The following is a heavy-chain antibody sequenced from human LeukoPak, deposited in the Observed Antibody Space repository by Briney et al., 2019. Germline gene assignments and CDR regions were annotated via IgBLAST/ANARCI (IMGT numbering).Heavy chain of an antibody. J-gene: IGHJ6*02. CDR1: GGSISSSSYY. V-gene: IGHV3-23*01. CDR3: ARDNIVVVPAAMPEHYYYGMDV. Sequence: ETLSLTCTVSGGSISSSSYYWGWIRQPPGKGLEWVSAISGSGGSTYYADSVKGRFTISRDNSKNSLYLQMNSLRAEDTAVYYCARDNIVVVPAAMPEHYYYGMDVWGQGTTVTVSS. CDR2: ISGSGGST. D-gene: IGHD2-2*01.